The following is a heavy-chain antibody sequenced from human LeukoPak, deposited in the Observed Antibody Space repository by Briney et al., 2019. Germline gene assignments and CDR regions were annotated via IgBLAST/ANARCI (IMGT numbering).Heavy chain of an antibody. CDR3: ARDRAEGKTWVEFDP. V-gene: IGHV3-66*02. CDR2: IYSDGVT. Sequence: GGSLRLSSAASGFIVNSYAMSWVRQAPGKGLAWVSLIYSDGVTQYADSVKGRFTISRDNSKNTLYLQMNSLRDEDTAVYFCARDRAEGKTWVEFDPWGQGTLVTVSS. CDR1: GFIVNSYA. J-gene: IGHJ5*02.